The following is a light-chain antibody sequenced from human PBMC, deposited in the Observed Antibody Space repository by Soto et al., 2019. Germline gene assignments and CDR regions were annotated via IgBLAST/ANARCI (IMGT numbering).Light chain of an antibody. CDR3: QPYGGTWT. Sequence: IQMTRSADTLSASVGARATNTCRDSQNIYTWLAWYQQKPGKHPNLLIYAASSLETGPPSRFSGSASGTEFILTISRLQPDDFASYCRQPYGGTWTFGQGTKVDIK. CDR2: AAS. V-gene: IGKV1-5*03. CDR1: QNIYTW. J-gene: IGKJ1*01.